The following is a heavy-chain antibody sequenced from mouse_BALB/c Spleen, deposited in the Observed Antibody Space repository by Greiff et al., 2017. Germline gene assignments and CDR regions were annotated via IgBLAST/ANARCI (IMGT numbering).Heavy chain of an antibody. CDR2: IWGDGST. J-gene: IGHJ4*01. D-gene: IGHD2-14*01. V-gene: IGHV2-6-7*01. CDR3: AREENDRYYAMDY. CDR1: GFSLTGYG. Sequence: VQLVESGPGLVAPSQSLSITCTVSGFSLTGYGVNWVRQPPGKGLEWLGMIWGDGSTDYNSALKSRLSISKDNSKSQVFLKMNSLQTDDTARYYCAREENDRYYAMDYWGQGTSVTVSS.